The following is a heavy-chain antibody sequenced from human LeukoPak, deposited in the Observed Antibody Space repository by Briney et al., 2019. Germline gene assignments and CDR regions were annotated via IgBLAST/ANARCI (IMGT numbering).Heavy chain of an antibody. CDR1: GFTFRNYA. V-gene: IGHV3-23*01. J-gene: IGHJ2*01. Sequence: GGSLRLSCAASGFTFRNYAMSWIRQAPGKGLEWVSTISLSGGSTYYADSVKGRFTISRDSSTNTLSLQMNRLRVEDTALYYCAKDSSGPTSHFDLWGRGTLVTVSS. CDR2: ISLSGGST. D-gene: IGHD6-19*01. CDR3: AKDSSGPTSHFDL.